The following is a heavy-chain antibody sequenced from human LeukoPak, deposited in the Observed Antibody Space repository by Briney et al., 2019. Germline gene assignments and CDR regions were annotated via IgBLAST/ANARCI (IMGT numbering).Heavy chain of an antibody. CDR3: ARVVSSSPGVYYFDY. D-gene: IGHD6-6*01. Sequence: PSETLSLTCTVSGGSISSSSYYWGWIRQPPGKGLEWIGSIYYSGSTCYNPSLKSRVTISVDTSKNQFSLKLSSVTAADTAVYYCARVVSSSPGVYYFDYWGQGTLVTVSS. CDR2: IYYSGST. V-gene: IGHV4-39*07. CDR1: GGSISSSSYY. J-gene: IGHJ4*02.